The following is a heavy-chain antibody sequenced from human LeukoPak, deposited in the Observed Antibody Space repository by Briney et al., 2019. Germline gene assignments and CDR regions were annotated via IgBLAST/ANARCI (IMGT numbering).Heavy chain of an antibody. Sequence: GGSLRLSCVASGFSISGYWMSWVRQAPGKGLEWVANIKQDGSEKNYVGSVKGRFTISRDNAKNSLYLEMDSLRAEDTAVYYCYSATPDYWGQGTLVTVSS. CDR1: GFSISGYW. CDR3: YSATPDY. CDR2: IKQDGSEK. J-gene: IGHJ4*02. D-gene: IGHD2-15*01. V-gene: IGHV3-7*01.